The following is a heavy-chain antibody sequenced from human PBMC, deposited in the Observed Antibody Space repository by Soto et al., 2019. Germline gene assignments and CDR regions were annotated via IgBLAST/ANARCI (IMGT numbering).Heavy chain of an antibody. J-gene: IGHJ5*02. Sequence: LRLSCAASGFTFSSYAMSWVRQAPGKGLEWVSAISGSGGSTYYADSVKGRFTISRDNSKNTLYLQMNSLRAEDTAVYYCAKGGYCSSTSCYSNWFDPWGQGTLVTVSS. D-gene: IGHD2-2*01. CDR2: ISGSGGST. CDR1: GFTFSSYA. CDR3: AKGGYCSSTSCYSNWFDP. V-gene: IGHV3-23*01.